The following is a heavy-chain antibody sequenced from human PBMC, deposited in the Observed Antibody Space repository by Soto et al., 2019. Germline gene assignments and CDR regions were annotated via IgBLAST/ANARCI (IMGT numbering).Heavy chain of an antibody. CDR1: GGTFSYYA. Sequence: QFQLVQSGAEVKKPWSSVKVSCKASGGTFSYYAISWVRQSPGQGVAWVGGISSIFGTTNFAQELQVRVTITADESTTSAYMELSGLISEDTAVYYCARDGCRDGYFGHWLDPSGHRTLGTASS. D-gene: IGHD5-12*01. V-gene: IGHV1-69*12. CDR2: ISSIFGTT. CDR3: ARDGCRDGYFGHWLDP. J-gene: IGHJ5*02.